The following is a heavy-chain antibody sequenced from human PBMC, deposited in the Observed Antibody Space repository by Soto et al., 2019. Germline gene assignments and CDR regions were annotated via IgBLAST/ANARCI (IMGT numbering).Heavy chain of an antibody. CDR3: ARGYSSSWYVWGYYYHGMDV. CDR1: GGTFSSYA. D-gene: IGHD6-13*01. J-gene: IGHJ6*02. Sequence: SVKVSCKASGGTFSSYAISWVRQAPGQGLEWMGGIIPIFGTANYAQKFQGRVTITADESTSTAYMELSSLRSEDTAVYYCARGYSSSWYVWGYYYHGMDVWGQGTTVTVSS. V-gene: IGHV1-69*13. CDR2: IIPIFGTA.